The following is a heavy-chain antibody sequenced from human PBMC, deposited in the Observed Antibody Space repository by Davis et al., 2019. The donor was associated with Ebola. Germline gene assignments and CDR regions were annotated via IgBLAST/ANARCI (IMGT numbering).Heavy chain of an antibody. CDR1: ASTFTSYG. CDR3: AKDGQWELLVYYYYGMDV. J-gene: IGHJ6*02. CDR2: ISYNGVEK. V-gene: IGHV3-30*18. D-gene: IGHD3-22*01. Sequence: GESLKISCVGSASTFTSYGMHWVRQAPGKGLEWVALISYNGVEKHYADSVKGRFTISRDNSKKTVDLQMNSLTIEDTAVYYCAKDGQWELLVYYYYGMDVWGQGTTVTVS.